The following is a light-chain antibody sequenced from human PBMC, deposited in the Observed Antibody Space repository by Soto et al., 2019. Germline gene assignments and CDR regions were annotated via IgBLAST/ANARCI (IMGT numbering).Light chain of an antibody. CDR3: SSYTGRSTRV. V-gene: IGLV2-14*01. CDR1: SSDFGGYNY. Sequence: QSVLTQPASLSGSPGQSITISCTGSSSDFGGYNYVSWYQHHPGKAPKLIIYGVSNRPSGISNRFSGSKSGNTASLTISGLQAEDEADYYCSSYTGRSTRVFGTGTKLTVL. CDR2: GVS. J-gene: IGLJ1*01.